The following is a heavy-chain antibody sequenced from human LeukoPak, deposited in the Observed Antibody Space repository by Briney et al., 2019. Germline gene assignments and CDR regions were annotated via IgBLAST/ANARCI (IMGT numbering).Heavy chain of an antibody. CDR3: ARTNLDCKNGVCYDY. CDR2: ISVYNHNT. CDR1: GYTFPTSG. D-gene: IGHD2-8*01. V-gene: IGHV1-18*01. Sequence: ASVKVSCKASGYTFPTSGISWVRQAPGQGLEWIGWISVYNHNTNYAQKFQGRVTVTTDTSTRTAYMELRSLRSDDTAVYYCARTNLDCKNGVCYDYWGQGTLVTVSS. J-gene: IGHJ4*02.